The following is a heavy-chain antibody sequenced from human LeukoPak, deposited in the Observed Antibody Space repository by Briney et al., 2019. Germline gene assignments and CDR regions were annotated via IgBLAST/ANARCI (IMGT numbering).Heavy chain of an antibody. CDR3: ARDSDYYYDSSAWGFDY. CDR1: GYTFTSYG. V-gene: IGHV1-18*01. J-gene: IGHJ4*02. CDR2: ISAYNGNT. Sequence: GASVKVSCKVSGYTFTSYGISWVRQAPGQGLEWMGWISAYNGNTNYAQKLQGRVTMTTDTSTSTAYMELRSLRSGDTAVYYCARDSDYYYDSSAWGFDYWGQGTLVTVSS. D-gene: IGHD3-22*01.